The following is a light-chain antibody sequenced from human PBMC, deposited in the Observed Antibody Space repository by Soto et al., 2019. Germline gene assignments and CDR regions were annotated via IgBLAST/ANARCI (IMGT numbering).Light chain of an antibody. J-gene: IGKJ3*01. CDR2: AAS. CDR3: QQSYSGKLT. V-gene: IGKV1-39*01. CDR1: RSIATY. Sequence: EIHMTQSPSSVSASVGDRVTSSCRASRSIATYLNWYQQSPGKAPKVLXYAASTLPSGVPSRFSGSGGGTESTLTITSLQNEDSATYYCQQSYSGKLTFGPGTKVDIK.